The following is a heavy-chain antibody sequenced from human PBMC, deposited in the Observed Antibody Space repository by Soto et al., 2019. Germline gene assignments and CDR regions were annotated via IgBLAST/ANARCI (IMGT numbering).Heavy chain of an antibody. CDR3: ARARNRDHGWFDP. CDR2: IYHSEST. D-gene: IGHD3-10*01. Sequence: QVQLQESDPGLVKPSGTLSLTCAVSGGSISSSNWWSWVRQPPGKGLEWIGEIYHSESTNYNPSLGGRVSTSADKSKNQFTLKLSSMAAADTAVYYWARARNRDHGWFDPWGQGTLVTVSS. J-gene: IGHJ5*01. CDR1: GGSISSSNW. V-gene: IGHV4-4*02.